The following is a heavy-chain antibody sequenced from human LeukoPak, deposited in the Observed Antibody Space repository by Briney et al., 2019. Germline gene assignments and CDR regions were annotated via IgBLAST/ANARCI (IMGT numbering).Heavy chain of an antibody. CDR1: GVSVSSNY. V-gene: IGHV3-53*01. J-gene: IGHJ3*02. Sequence: PGGSLRVSSLAAGVSVSSNYINWGRRAPAEGLVWGLVIFSGGSGFHADSVKDRVRISRANSENKIYLQMNSLSAEATAVYYSSRVVVGWSAFDIWGQGTMVTVSS. CDR3: SRVVVGWSAFDI. CDR2: IFSGGSG. D-gene: IGHD2-15*01.